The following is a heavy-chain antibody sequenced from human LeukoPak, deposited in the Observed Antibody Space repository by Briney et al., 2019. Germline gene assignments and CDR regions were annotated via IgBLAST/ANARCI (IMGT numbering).Heavy chain of an antibody. Sequence: SETLSLTCSVSGGCISSNNNYWGWTRQPPGKGLEWIASIYYSGPTFYNPSLKSRVTISIDTSKNQFSLKLSSVTAADTAVYYCASLSTGTSYDYWGQGTLVTVSS. D-gene: IGHD1-1*01. CDR3: ASLSTGTSYDY. V-gene: IGHV4-39*07. J-gene: IGHJ4*02. CDR1: GGCISSNNNY. CDR2: IYYSGPT.